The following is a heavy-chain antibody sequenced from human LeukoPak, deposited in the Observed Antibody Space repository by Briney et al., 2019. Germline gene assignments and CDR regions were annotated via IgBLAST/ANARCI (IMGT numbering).Heavy chain of an antibody. CDR1: GFTFNNYW. Sequence: GGSLRLSCAASGFTFNNYWMTWVRQAPGKGLEWVANIKRDGSEKSYVDSVKGRFTISRDNSKNTLYLQMNSLRAEDTAVYYCARRAGAYSHPYDYWGQGTLVTVSS. CDR2: IKRDGSEK. D-gene: IGHD4/OR15-4a*01. V-gene: IGHV3-7*03. J-gene: IGHJ4*02. CDR3: ARRAGAYSHPYDY.